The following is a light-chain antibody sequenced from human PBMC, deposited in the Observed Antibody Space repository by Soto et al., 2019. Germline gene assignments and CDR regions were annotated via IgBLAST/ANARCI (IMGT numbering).Light chain of an antibody. CDR3: QQYGSSPET. CDR2: GAS. CDR1: QSVTMNY. J-gene: IGKJ1*01. V-gene: IGKV3-20*01. Sequence: ENVLTQSPGSLSLSPGDRATLSCRASQSVTMNYIAWYQQRRCQPPRLLIYGASTRATGIPDRFRGSGSGTDFTLTISRLEPEDFAVYHCQQYGSSPETFGQGTKVDIK.